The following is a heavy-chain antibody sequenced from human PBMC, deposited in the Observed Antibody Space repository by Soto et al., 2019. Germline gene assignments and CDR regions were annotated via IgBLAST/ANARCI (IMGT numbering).Heavy chain of an antibody. J-gene: IGHJ4*02. Sequence: PSETLSLTCTVSGGSIISDYWSWVRQPAGKGLEWIGRIYISENTHYNPSLRSRVSMSLDTSKNQLSLNLSSVTAADTAVYYCARGVGRSSWTSFDSWGQGTLVTVS. D-gene: IGHD6-13*01. CDR2: IYISENT. CDR3: ARGVGRSSWTSFDS. CDR1: GGSIISDY. V-gene: IGHV4-4*07.